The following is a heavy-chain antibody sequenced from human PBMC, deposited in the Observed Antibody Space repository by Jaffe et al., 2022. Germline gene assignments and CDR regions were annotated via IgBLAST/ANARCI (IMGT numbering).Heavy chain of an antibody. D-gene: IGHD3-3*01. Sequence: EVQLVESGGGLVQPGGSLRLSCAASGFTFSSYSMNWVRQAPGKGLEWVSYISSSSSTIYYADSVKGRFTISRDNAKNSLYLQMNSLRAEDTAVYYCARDSSRDDFWSGYRWYYYYYMDVWGKGTTVTVSS. CDR2: ISSSSSTI. CDR1: GFTFSSYS. CDR3: ARDSSRDDFWSGYRWYYYYYMDV. V-gene: IGHV3-48*01. J-gene: IGHJ6*03.